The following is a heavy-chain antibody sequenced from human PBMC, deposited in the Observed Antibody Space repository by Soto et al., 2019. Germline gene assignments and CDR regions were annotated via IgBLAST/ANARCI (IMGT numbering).Heavy chain of an antibody. CDR1: GYTFTSCA. V-gene: IGHV1-3*01. CDR3: ARAHRVLRFLEWLFQPPNY. CDR2: INAGNGNT. D-gene: IGHD3-3*01. J-gene: IGHJ4*02. Sequence: ASVKVSCKASGYTFTSCAMHWVRQAPGQRLEWMGWINAGNGNTKYSQKFQGRVTITRDTSASTAYMELSSLRSEDTAVYYCARAHRVLRFLEWLFQPPNYWGQGTLVTVSS.